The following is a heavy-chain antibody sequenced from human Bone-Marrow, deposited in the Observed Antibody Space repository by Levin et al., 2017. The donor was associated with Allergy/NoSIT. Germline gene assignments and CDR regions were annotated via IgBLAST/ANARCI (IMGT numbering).Heavy chain of an antibody. D-gene: IGHD1-1*01. Sequence: ESLKISCTVSGGSISSYYWSWIRQPPGKGLEWIGYIYYSGSTNYNPSLKSRVTISVDTSKNQFSLKLRSVTAADTAVYYCAREDNDNWFDPWGQGTLVTVSS. CDR1: GGSISSYY. CDR3: AREDNDNWFDP. CDR2: IYYSGST. V-gene: IGHV4-59*01. J-gene: IGHJ5*02.